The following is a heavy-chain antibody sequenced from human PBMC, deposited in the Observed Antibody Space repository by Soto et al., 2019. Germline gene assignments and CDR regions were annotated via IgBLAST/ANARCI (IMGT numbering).Heavy chain of an antibody. D-gene: IGHD4-17*01. Sequence: SETLSLTCSVSGGSVSNKTYYWSWIRHPPGKRLEWIGYVYYSGTTNYNPSLKSRVTISVDLSKNQFSLRLSSVTTADTALYYCARTTAVPNTLRSRYFFDYWGQGALVTVSS. CDR1: GGSVSNKTYY. CDR2: VYYSGTT. CDR3: ARTTAVPNTLRSRYFFDY. J-gene: IGHJ4*02. V-gene: IGHV4-61*01.